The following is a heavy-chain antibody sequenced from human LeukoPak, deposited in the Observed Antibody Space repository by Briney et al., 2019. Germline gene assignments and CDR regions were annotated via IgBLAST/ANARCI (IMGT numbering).Heavy chain of an antibody. CDR1: GFTFSRYC. D-gene: IGHD6-19*01. V-gene: IGHV3-21*01. J-gene: IGHJ6*03. CDR3: AIDAQWLVPESYFYYMDV. CDR2: ISSRRTNI. Sequence: AGSLRLSWAGSGFTFSRYCMNWFRQAPGKGLEWVSSISSRRTNIFYADSMKGRFTISRDNAKNSLYLQMNSLGAEDTAVYYCAIDAQWLVPESYFYYMDVWGKGTTVTVSS.